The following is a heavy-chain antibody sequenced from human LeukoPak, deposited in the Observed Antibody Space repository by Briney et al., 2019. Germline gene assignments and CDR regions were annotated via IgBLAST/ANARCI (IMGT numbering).Heavy chain of an antibody. V-gene: IGHV4-38-2*02. J-gene: IGHJ4*02. CDR1: GYSISSGYY. Sequence: SETLSLTCTVSGYSISSGYYWGWIRQPPGKGLEWIGEINHSGSTNYNPSLKSRVTISVDTSKNQFSLKLSSVTAADTAVYYCARHWAYSSSWYGPTNFDYWGQGTLVTVSS. CDR3: ARHWAYSSSWYGPTNFDY. CDR2: INHSGST. D-gene: IGHD6-13*01.